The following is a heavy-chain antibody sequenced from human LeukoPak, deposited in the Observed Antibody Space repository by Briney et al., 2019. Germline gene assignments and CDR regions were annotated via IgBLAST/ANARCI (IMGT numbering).Heavy chain of an antibody. CDR2: IKSKYDGGTT. CDR3: ITPLSGTYYGEFEY. Sequence: GGSLRLSCAASGFIFSNAWMNWVRQAPGKGLEWVGRIKSKYDGGTTDYAAPVKGRFTISREDSKNTLYLQMNSLKTEDTAVYFCITPLSGTYYGEFEYWGQGTLVTVSS. V-gene: IGHV3-15*01. J-gene: IGHJ4*02. D-gene: IGHD1-26*01. CDR1: GFIFSNAW.